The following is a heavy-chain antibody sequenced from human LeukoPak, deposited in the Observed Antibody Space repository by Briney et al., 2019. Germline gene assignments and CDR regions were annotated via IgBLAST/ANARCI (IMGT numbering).Heavy chain of an antibody. V-gene: IGHV3-66*02. D-gene: IGHD1-7*01. J-gene: IGHJ4*02. CDR1: GFTVSSNY. CDR3: ARDRQYNWNCGSY. Sequence: GGSLRLSCAASGFTVSSNYMSWVRQAPGKGLEWVSVIYSGGSTYYADSVKGRFTISRDNSKNTLYLQMNSLRAEDTAVYYCARDRQYNWNCGSYWGQGTLVTVSS. CDR2: IYSGGST.